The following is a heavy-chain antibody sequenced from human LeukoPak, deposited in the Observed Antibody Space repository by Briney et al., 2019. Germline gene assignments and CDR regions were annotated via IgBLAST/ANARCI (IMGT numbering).Heavy chain of an antibody. CDR1: GDSISSSSYY. CDR2: IHYSGGT. Sequence: SETLSLTCTVSGDSISSSSYYWSWIRQPPGKGLEWIGTIHYSGGTYHNPSLKSRVTLSVDTSKNQFSLKVASVTAADMATYYCARYSTVTRFDYWGQGTLVTVSS. V-gene: IGHV4-39*01. J-gene: IGHJ4*02. CDR3: ARYSTVTRFDY. D-gene: IGHD4-17*01.